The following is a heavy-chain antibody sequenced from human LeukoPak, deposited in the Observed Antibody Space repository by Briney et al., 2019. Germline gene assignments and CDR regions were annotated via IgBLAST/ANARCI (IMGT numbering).Heavy chain of an antibody. D-gene: IGHD3-16*01. CDR2: INPSGAST. V-gene: IGHV1-46*01. J-gene: IGHJ5*02. CDR1: GYTFTSYF. CDR3: ARSPSPNDYAWLGFDP. Sequence: ASVKVSCKTSGYTFTSYFIHWVRQAPGQGLEWMGIINPSGASTSYAQRFQGRVTMTRDMSTSTVYMELSSLRSEDTAVYYCARSPSPNDYAWLGFDPWGQGTLVTVSS.